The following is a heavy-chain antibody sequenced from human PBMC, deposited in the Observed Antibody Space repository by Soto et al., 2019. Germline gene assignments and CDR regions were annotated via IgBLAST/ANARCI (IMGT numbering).Heavy chain of an antibody. J-gene: IGHJ4*02. V-gene: IGHV4-4*02. Sequence: LSLTCSVSDDSTRSRYRWTWIRRPPGRWLQWIGEVKQSGRSNYNPPHKRRLTISDEKSKNEFYLKMRSVAAADTAVYYCAYLRGFTGHPGDWGQGTVGIVS. CDR1: DDSTRSRYR. CDR2: VKQSGRS. D-gene: IGHD3-16*01. CDR3: AYLRGFTGHPGD.